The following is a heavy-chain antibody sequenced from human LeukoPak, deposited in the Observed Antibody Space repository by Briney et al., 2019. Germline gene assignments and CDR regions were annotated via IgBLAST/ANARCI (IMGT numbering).Heavy chain of an antibody. CDR3: AQDYYYGMDV. Sequence: SSPTLVNPTPTLTLTCTFSGFSLRTSGVGVGWIRQPPAKALEWLALNYWNDDKRYSPSLKSRLTITKDTSKNQVVLTMTNMDPVDTATYYCAQDYYYGMDVWGQGTTVTVSS. CDR1: GFSLRTSGVG. CDR2: NYWNDDK. V-gene: IGHV2-5*01. J-gene: IGHJ6*02.